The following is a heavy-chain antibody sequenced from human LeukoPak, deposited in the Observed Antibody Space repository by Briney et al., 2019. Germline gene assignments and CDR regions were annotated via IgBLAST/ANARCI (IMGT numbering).Heavy chain of an antibody. V-gene: IGHV3-48*01. Sequence: GGSLRLSCAASGFTFSSYSMNWVRQAPGKGLEWVSYISSSSRTIYYADSVKGRFTISRDNSKNTLYLQMNSLRAEDTAVYYCAIDRTSGYDFVSSYGYEADDAFDIWGQGTMVTVSS. J-gene: IGHJ3*02. CDR3: AIDRTSGYDFVSSYGYEADDAFDI. CDR1: GFTFSSYS. CDR2: ISSSSRTI. D-gene: IGHD5-12*01.